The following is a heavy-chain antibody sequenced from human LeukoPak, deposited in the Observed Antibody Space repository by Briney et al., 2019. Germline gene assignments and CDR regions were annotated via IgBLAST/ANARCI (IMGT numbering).Heavy chain of an antibody. Sequence: YPSETLSLTCAVSGGSIKSNNWWSWVRQPPGKGLEWIGEIYHSGSTNYNPSLESRVTVSVDKSKNQFSLDLSSVTAADTAVYYCARDRVGPEGSFDYWGQGTLVTVSS. D-gene: IGHD1-26*01. CDR1: GGSIKSNNW. CDR2: IYHSGST. J-gene: IGHJ4*02. V-gene: IGHV4-4*02. CDR3: ARDRVGPEGSFDY.